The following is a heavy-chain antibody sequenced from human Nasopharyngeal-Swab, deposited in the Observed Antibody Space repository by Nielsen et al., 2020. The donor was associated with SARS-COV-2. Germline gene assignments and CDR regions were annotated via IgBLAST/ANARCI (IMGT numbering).Heavy chain of an antibody. Sequence: GGSLRLSCAASGLTFSSYAMSWVRQAPGKGLEGVSIISGSGDTTYYADSVNDRFTISRDNSKNTLYLQTNSLRVEDTAVYYCAKAPYLRGLDVWGQGTTVTVSS. CDR3: AKAPYLRGLDV. J-gene: IGHJ6*02. V-gene: IGHV3-23*01. CDR2: ISGSGDTT. CDR1: GLTFSSYA. D-gene: IGHD2-21*01.